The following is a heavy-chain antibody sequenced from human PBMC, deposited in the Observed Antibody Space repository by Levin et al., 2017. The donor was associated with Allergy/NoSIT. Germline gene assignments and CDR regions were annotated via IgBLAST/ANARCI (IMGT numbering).Heavy chain of an antibody. J-gene: IGHJ4*02. D-gene: IGHD3-22*01. CDR3: ARSGSPDY. CDR2: ISPNSNYI. CDR1: GFTFSDYS. V-gene: IGHV3-21*01. Sequence: PGGSLRLSCAASGFTFSDYSMNWVRQAPGKGLEWVSSISPNSNYIYYADSLKGRFTISRDNAKSSVFLQMNSLRAEDTALYYCARSGSPDYWGQGTLVTVSS.